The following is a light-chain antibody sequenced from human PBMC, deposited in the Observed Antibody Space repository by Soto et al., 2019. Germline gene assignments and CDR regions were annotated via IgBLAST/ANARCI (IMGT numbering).Light chain of an antibody. J-gene: IGKJ4*01. CDR3: QQANSFFALT. V-gene: IGKV1D-12*01. CDR1: QDISTW. CDR2: AAS. Sequence: DIQLTQSPSSVSASVGDSVTITCRASQDISTWLAWYQLKPGKAPKLLLFAASSLLTGVPSRFSGSGSGTEFTLTISGLQAEDFATYYCQQANSFFALTFGGGTHVEIK.